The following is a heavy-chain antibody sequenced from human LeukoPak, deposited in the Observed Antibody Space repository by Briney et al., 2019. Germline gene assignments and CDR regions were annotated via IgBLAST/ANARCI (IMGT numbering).Heavy chain of an antibody. Sequence: GGSLRLSCAASGFTFSSYSMNWVRQAPGKGLEWVSYISSSSSTIYYADSVKGRFTISRDNAKNSLYLQMNSLRAEDTAVYYCARDHYDSSGYYPYQHWGQGTLVTVSS. CDR2: ISSSSSTI. J-gene: IGHJ1*01. D-gene: IGHD3-22*01. CDR3: ARDHYDSSGYYPYQH. CDR1: GFTFSSYS. V-gene: IGHV3-48*04.